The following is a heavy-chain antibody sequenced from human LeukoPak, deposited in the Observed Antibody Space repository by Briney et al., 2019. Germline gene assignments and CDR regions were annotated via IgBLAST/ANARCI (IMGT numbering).Heavy chain of an antibody. J-gene: IGHJ4*02. CDR1: GYTFTSYD. D-gene: IGHD2-2*01. CDR2: MNPNSGNT. Sequence: PGASVKVSCKASGYTFTSYDINWVRQATGQGLEWMGWMNPNSGNTGYAQKFQGRVTITRNTSISTAYMELSSLRSEDTAVYYCARSGQYLKGQKTKNDYWGQGTLVTVSS. CDR3: ARSGQYLKGQKTKNDY. V-gene: IGHV1-8*03.